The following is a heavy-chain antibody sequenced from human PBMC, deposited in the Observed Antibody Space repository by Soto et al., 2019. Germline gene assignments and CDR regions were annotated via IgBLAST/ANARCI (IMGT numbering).Heavy chain of an antibody. D-gene: IGHD3-10*01. V-gene: IGHV3-9*01. CDR2: ISWNSGSI. J-gene: IGHJ6*02. CDR3: AKDKGFGDPSGGMDV. Sequence: LRLSCAASGFTFSSYAMHWVRQAPGKGLEWVSGISWNSGSIGYADSVKGRFTISRDNAKNSLYLQMNSLRAEDTALYYCAKDKGFGDPSGGMDVWGQGTTVTGLL. CDR1: GFTFSSYA.